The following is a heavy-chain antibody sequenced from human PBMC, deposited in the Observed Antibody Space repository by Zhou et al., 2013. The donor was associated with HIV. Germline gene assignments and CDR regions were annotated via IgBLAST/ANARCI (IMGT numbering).Heavy chain of an antibody. D-gene: IGHD4-17*01. CDR1: GGTFSSYA. J-gene: IGHJ2*01. CDR3: AREGRVSLTVTSDWYFDL. V-gene: IGHV1-69*04. CDR2: IIPILGIA. Sequence: QVQLVQSGAEVKKPGSSVKVSCKASGGTFSSYAISWVRQAPGQGLEWMGRIIPILGIANYAQKFQGRVTITADKSTSTAYMELSSLRSEDTAVYYCAREGRVSLTVTSDWYFDLWAVAPWSLSPQ.